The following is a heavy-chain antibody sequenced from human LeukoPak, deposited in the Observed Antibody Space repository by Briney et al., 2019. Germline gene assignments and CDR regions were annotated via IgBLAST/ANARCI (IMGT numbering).Heavy chain of an antibody. J-gene: IGHJ6*02. CDR3: ASLARYSNSLTYYYYGMDV. CDR2: IYHSGST. V-gene: IGHV4-4*02. CDR1: GGSISSSNW. Sequence: PSGTLSLTCAVSGGSISSSNWWSWVRQPPGKGLEWIGEIYHSGSTNYNPSLKSRVTISVDKSKNQFSLKLSSVTAADTAVYYCASLARYSNSLTYYYYGMDVWGQGTTVTVSS. D-gene: IGHD6-6*01.